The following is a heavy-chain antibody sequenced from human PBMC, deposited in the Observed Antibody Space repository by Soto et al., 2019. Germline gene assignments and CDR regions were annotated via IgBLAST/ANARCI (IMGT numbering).Heavy chain of an antibody. CDR2: IYPGDSDS. CDR3: ARLDSGSYPYYYYYGMDV. D-gene: IGHD1-26*01. V-gene: IGHV5-51*01. CDR1: GYSFTSYW. J-gene: IGHJ6*02. Sequence: GESLKISCKASGYSFTSYWIGWVRQMPGKGLEWMGGIYPGDSDSRYSPSFQGQVTISADNSISTAYLQWSSLKASDTAMYYCARLDSGSYPYYYYYGMDVWGQGTTVTVSS.